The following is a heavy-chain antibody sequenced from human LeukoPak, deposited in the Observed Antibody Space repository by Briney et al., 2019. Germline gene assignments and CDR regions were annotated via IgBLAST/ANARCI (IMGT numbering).Heavy chain of an antibody. D-gene: IGHD5-18*01. CDR3: ARDFGLDTAMVRGDWFGP. CDR2: ISAYSLNT. V-gene: IGHV1-18*01. Sequence: ASVKVSCKASGYTFTSYGISWVRQAPGQGLEWMGWISAYSLNTNYAQNFQGRVTMTTDTSTSTAYMELRSLRSDDTAVYYCARDFGLDTAMVRGDWFGPWGQGTLVTVSS. CDR1: GYTFTSYG. J-gene: IGHJ5*02.